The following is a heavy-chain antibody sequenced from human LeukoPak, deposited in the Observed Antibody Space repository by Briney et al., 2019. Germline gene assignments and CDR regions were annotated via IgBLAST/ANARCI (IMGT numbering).Heavy chain of an antibody. CDR2: ISAYNGNT. D-gene: IGHD6-6*01. CDR1: GYTFTSYD. J-gene: IGHJ4*02. Sequence: ASVKVSCKASGYTFTSYDINWVRQATGQGLEWMGWISAYNGNTNYAQKLQGRVTMTTDTSTSTAYMELRSLRSDDTAVYYCARGPRAARPYDYWGQGTLVTVSS. CDR3: ARGPRAARPYDY. V-gene: IGHV1-18*01.